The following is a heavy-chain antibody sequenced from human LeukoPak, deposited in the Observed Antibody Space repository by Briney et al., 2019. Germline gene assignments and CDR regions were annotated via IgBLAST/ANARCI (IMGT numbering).Heavy chain of an antibody. Sequence: PSETLSLTCTVSGGSISSSNYYWGWIRQPPGKGLEWIGSIYYSGSTYYKSSHKSRITISVDTSKNQFSLKLSSVTAADTAVYYCARNVTGGSSGYWRFDYWGQGTLVTVSP. CDR2: IYYSGST. D-gene: IGHD3-22*01. CDR3: ARNVTGGSSGYWRFDY. V-gene: IGHV4-39*01. J-gene: IGHJ4*02. CDR1: GGSISSSNYY.